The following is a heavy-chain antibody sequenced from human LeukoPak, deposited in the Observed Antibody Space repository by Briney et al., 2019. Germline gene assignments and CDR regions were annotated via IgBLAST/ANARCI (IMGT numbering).Heavy chain of an antibody. V-gene: IGHV1-69*05. CDR1: GGTFSSYA. Sequence: SVKVSCKASGGTFSSYAISWVRQAPGQGLEWMGGIIPIFGTANYAQKFQGRATITTDESTSTAYMELSSLRSEDTAVYYCASSHCSSTSCYILPYYYYYMDVWGKGTTVTVSS. D-gene: IGHD2-2*02. CDR2: IIPIFGTA. CDR3: ASSHCSSTSCYILPYYYYYMDV. J-gene: IGHJ6*03.